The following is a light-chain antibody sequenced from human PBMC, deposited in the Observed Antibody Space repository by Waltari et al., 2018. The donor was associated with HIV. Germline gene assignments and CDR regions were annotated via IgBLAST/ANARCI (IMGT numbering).Light chain of an antibody. CDR3: LQTTHWPPFS. J-gene: IGKJ3*01. V-gene: IGKV2-30*01. CDR1: QTLVSSDGNTY. CDR2: KVS. Sequence: DVVLTQSPVSLPVTLGQPASISCKSSQTLVSSDGNTYLNWFQQRPGQSPRRLIYKVSYRDFGVSDRFSGSGSGTDFKLKISRVEAEDVGDYFCLQTTHWPPFSFGPGTKVDF.